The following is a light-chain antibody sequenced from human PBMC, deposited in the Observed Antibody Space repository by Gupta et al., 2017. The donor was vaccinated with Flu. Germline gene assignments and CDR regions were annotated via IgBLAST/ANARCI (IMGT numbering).Light chain of an antibody. CDR1: QTISTW. V-gene: IGKV1-5*03. CDR3: QKYDVYPLT. J-gene: IGKJ4*01. Sequence: GDTVTITCRASQTISTWLAWYQQKPGKAPNLLIYKASTLQTGVPSRFSGSGSGTDFTLTINNRQPEDFATYYCQKYDVYPLTFGGGTRVGIK. CDR2: KAS.